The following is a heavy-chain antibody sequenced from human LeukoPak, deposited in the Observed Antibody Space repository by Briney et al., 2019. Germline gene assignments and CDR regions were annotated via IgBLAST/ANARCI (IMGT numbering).Heavy chain of an antibody. CDR2: IYYSGST. Sequence: SETLSLTCTVSGGSISSSSYYWGWIRQPPGKGLEWIGSIYYSGSTYYNPSLKSRVTISVDTSKNQFSLKLSSVTAADTAVYYCARVPWGTAIDNAAFDYWGQGTLVTVSS. D-gene: IGHD5-18*01. V-gene: IGHV4-39*07. CDR3: ARVPWGTAIDNAAFDY. CDR1: GGSISSSSYY. J-gene: IGHJ4*02.